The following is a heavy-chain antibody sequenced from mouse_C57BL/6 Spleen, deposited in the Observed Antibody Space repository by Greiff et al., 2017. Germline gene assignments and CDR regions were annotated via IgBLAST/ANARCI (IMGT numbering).Heavy chain of an antibody. CDR2: INPGSGGT. CDR1: GYAFTNYL. Sequence: VKLQESGAELVRPGTSVKVSCKASGYAFTNYLIEWVKQRPGQGLEWIGVINPGSGGTNYNEKFKGKAPLTADKSSSTAYMQLSSLTSEDSAVYFCARYYGNPYYYAMDYWGQGTSVTVSS. V-gene: IGHV1-54*01. CDR3: ARYYGNPYYYAMDY. D-gene: IGHD2-1*01. J-gene: IGHJ4*01.